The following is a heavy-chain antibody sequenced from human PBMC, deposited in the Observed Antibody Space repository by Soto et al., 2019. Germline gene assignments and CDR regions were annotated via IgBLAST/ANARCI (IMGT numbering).Heavy chain of an antibody. CDR2: IYWDDDK. J-gene: IGHJ3*02. CDR1: GFSLSTSGVG. D-gene: IGHD3-16*01. Sequence: QITLKESGPTLVKPTQTLTLTCTFSGFSLSTSGVGVGWIRQPPGKALEWLALIYWDDDKRYSPSLKSRLTITKDTSKNQVVLTMTNMDPVDTATYYCAHRLVAMLRGSGAFDIWGQGTMVTVSS. CDR3: AHRLVAMLRGSGAFDI. V-gene: IGHV2-5*02.